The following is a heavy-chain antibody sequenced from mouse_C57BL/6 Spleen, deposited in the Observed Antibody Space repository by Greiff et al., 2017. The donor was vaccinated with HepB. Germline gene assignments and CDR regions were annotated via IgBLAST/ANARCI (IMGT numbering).Heavy chain of an antibody. J-gene: IGHJ1*03. CDR1: GYAFSSYW. CDR3: ARKGYSNPHWYFDV. CDR2: IYPGDGDT. D-gene: IGHD2-5*01. Sequence: VQLQQSGAELVKPGASVKISCKASGYAFSSYWMNWVKQRPGKGLEWIGQIYPGDGDTNYNGKFKGKATLTADKSSSTAYMQLSSLTSEDSAVYFCARKGYSNPHWYFDVWGTRTTVTVSS. V-gene: IGHV1-80*01.